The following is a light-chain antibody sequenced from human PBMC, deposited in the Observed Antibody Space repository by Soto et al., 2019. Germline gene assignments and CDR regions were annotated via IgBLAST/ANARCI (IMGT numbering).Light chain of an antibody. CDR2: EAS. CDR3: CSYVGNYTWV. V-gene: IGLV2-23*01. CDR1: SSDVGNYKVVSWYL. Sequence: QSVLTQPASVSGSPGQSITISCSGTSSDVGNYKVVSWYLVSWYQQHPGKAPKLMIYEASKRPSGVSNRFSGSKSGNTASLTISGLQAEDEADYYCCSYVGNYTWVFGGGTKLTVL. J-gene: IGLJ3*02.